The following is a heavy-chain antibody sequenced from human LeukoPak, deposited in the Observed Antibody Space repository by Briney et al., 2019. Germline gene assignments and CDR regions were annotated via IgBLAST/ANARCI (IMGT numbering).Heavy chain of an antibody. CDR3: ARAGNWNLDY. Sequence: PPETLSLTCAVYGGSFSSYYWSWIRQPPGKGLEWIGEINHSGSTNYNPSLKSRVTISVDTSKNQFSLKLSSVTAADTAVYYCARAGNWNLDYWGQGTLVTVSS. CDR1: GGSFSSYY. D-gene: IGHD1-1*01. V-gene: IGHV4-34*01. J-gene: IGHJ4*02. CDR2: INHSGST.